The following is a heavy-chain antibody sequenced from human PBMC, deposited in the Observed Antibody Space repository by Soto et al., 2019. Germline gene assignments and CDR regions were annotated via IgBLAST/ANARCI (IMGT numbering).Heavy chain of an antibody. D-gene: IGHD6-19*01. V-gene: IGHV4-39*01. CDR1: GGSISSSSYY. CDR3: AEDSSGSRWYFDL. Sequence: QLQLQESGPGLVKPSETLSLTYTVSGGSISSSSYYWGWIRQPPGKGLEWIGSIYYSGSTYYNPSLKSRVTISVDTSKNQFSLKLSSVTAADTAVYYCAEDSSGSRWYFDLWGRGTLVTVSS. J-gene: IGHJ2*01. CDR2: IYYSGST.